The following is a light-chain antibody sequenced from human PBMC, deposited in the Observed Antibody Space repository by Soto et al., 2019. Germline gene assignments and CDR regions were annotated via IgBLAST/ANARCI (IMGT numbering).Light chain of an antibody. V-gene: IGLV2-18*02. J-gene: IGLJ2*01. CDR2: EVS. CDR1: SSDVGSYNR. CDR3: RSYTSSSTFV. Sequence: QSVLTQPPSVSGSPGQSVTISCTGTSSDVGSYNRVSWYHQPPGTAPKLMISEVSNRPSGVPDRFSGSKSGNTASLTISRLQAEDEGDYYCRSYTSSSTFVFGGGTKLTVL.